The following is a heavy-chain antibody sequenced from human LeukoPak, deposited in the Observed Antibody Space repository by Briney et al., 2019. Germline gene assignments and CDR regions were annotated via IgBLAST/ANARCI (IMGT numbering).Heavy chain of an antibody. CDR3: AGPWDQVGFDP. V-gene: IGHV1-2*02. CDR1: GYTFTGYY. Sequence: GASVKVSCKASGYTFTGYYMHWVRQAPGQGLEWMGWINPNSGGTNYAQKFQGRVTMTRDTSICTAYMELIGLRSDDTAVYYCAGPWDQVGFDPWGQGTLVSVSS. D-gene: IGHD1-26*01. J-gene: IGHJ5*02. CDR2: INPNSGGT.